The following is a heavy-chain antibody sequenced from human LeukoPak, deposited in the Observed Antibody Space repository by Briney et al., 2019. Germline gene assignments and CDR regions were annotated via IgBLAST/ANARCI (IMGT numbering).Heavy chain of an antibody. CDR1: GGSISSYY. J-gene: IGHJ6*03. CDR3: ARRGSSGDYYYYYYMDV. D-gene: IGHD1-26*01. V-gene: IGHV4-59*12. Sequence: PSETLSLTCTVSGGSISSYYWSWIRQPPGKGLEWIGYIYYSGSTNYNPSLKSRVTISVDTSKNQFSLKLSSVTAADTAVYYCARRGSSGDYYYYYYMDVWGKGTTVTISS. CDR2: IYYSGST.